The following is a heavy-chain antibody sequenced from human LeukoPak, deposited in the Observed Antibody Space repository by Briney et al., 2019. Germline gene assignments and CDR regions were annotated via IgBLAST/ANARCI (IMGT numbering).Heavy chain of an antibody. CDR1: GFIFDDYT. J-gene: IGHJ4*02. Sequence: GGSLRLSCAASGFIFDDYTMHWVRQAPGKGLEWVSLISWDGGATYYVDSVKGRFTISRDNSKNSLYLQMNSLRTEDTALYYCAKDGSKKGYSYGDYRGGQGTLVTLSS. CDR2: ISWDGGAT. D-gene: IGHD5-18*01. CDR3: AKDGSKKGYSYGDYR. V-gene: IGHV3-43*01.